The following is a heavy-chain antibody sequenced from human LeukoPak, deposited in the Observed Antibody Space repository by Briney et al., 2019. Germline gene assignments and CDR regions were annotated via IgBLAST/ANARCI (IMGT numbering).Heavy chain of an antibody. V-gene: IGHV3-21*01. CDR1: GFTFSSYS. CDR3: ARVHDSSGYYYGY. D-gene: IGHD3-22*01. J-gene: IGHJ4*02. Sequence: GGSLRLSCAASGFTFSSYSMNWVRQAPGKGLEGVSSISSSSSYIYYADSVKGRFTISRDNAKNSLYLQMNSLRAEDTAVYYCARVHDSSGYYYGYWGQGTLVTVSS. CDR2: ISSSSSYI.